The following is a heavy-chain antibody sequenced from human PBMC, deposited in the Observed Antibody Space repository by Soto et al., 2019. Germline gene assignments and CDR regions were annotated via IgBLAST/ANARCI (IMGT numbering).Heavy chain of an antibody. J-gene: IGHJ5*02. CDR3: ARFYSNSPNYYFPGWFDL. Sequence: LGSTASRVTIRNRVDAGGWKSQPPGKGLEWIGTIYYSGITYYSPALMSRLLISTDTSKNRLSLTLTSVTAADTAVYYCARFYSNSPNYYFPGWFDLRGRRPLVPGTS. D-gene: IGHD3-10*02. CDR2: IYYSGIT. CDR1: RVTIRNRVDA. V-gene: IGHV4-39*07.